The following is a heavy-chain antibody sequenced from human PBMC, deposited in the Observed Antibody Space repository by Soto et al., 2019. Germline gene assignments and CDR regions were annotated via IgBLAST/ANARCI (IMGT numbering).Heavy chain of an antibody. CDR2: IYWDDDK. D-gene: IGHD3-22*01. Sequence: QITLKESGPTLVKPTQTLTLTCTFSGFSLSTSGVGVGWIRQPPGKALEWLALIYWDDDKRYSPSLKSRLTHTKHTSKNQVVLTMTNMGPVDTATYLFPRDSSGYLGFDSWGHGTLVTVSS. CDR3: PRDSSGYLGFDS. J-gene: IGHJ5*01. CDR1: GFSLSTSGVG. V-gene: IGHV2-5*02.